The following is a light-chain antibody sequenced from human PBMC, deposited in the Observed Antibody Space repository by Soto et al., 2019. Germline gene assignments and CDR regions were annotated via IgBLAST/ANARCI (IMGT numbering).Light chain of an antibody. J-gene: IGKJ2*01. CDR1: QSVSRN. CDR3: QQYGNWPSFT. CDR2: GAS. V-gene: IGKV3-15*01. Sequence: EIVMTQSPATLSVSPGERATLSCRASQSVSRNLAWYQQEPGQAPRLLIYGASPRATGIPTRFSGSGSGTEFTLTISCLQSEDFALYYCQQYGNWPSFTFGQGTKLEIK.